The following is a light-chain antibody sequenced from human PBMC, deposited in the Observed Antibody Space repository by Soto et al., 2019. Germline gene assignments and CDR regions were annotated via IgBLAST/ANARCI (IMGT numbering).Light chain of an antibody. CDR2: GAS. J-gene: IGKJ1*01. CDR3: QQYTARPPWT. V-gene: IGKV3-15*01. CDR1: HPVATN. Sequence: EIVMTQSPVTLSVSPGERATLSCRASHPVATNLAWYQQKPGQPPRLLIYGASTRATGVSARFSSSGSGTEFTHTISSLQSDDFAVSYCQQYTARPPWTFGQGTRV.